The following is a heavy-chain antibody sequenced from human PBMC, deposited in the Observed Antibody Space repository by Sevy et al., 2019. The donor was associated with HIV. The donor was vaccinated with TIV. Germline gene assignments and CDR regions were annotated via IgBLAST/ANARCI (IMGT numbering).Heavy chain of an antibody. Sequence: GGSLRLSCAASGFTFSSYGMHWVRQAPGKGLEWVAVISYDGSNKYYADSVKGRFTISRDNSKNTLYLKMNSLRAEDTAVYYCAKVEYYGSGSWKYYFDYWGQGTLVTVSS. V-gene: IGHV3-30*18. D-gene: IGHD3-10*01. CDR3: AKVEYYGSGSWKYYFDY. CDR2: ISYDGSNK. J-gene: IGHJ4*02. CDR1: GFTFSSYG.